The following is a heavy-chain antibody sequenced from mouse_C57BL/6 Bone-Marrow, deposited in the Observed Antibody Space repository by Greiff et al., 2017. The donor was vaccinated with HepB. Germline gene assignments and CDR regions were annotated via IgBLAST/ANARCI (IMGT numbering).Heavy chain of an antibody. J-gene: IGHJ3*01. D-gene: IGHD4-1*01. CDR2: ISYDGSN. Sequence: EVQLQESGPGLVKPSQSLSLTCSVTGYSITSGYYWNWIRQFPGNKLEWMGYISYDGSNNYNPSLKNRISITRDTSKNQFFLKLNSVTTEDTATYYGAREGGNWDAWFAYWGQGTLVTVSA. CDR1: GYSITSGYY. CDR3: AREGGNWDAWFAY. V-gene: IGHV3-6*01.